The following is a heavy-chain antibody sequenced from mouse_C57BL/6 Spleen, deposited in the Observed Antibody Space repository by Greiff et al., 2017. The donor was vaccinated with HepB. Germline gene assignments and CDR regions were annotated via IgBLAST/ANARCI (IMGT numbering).Heavy chain of an antibody. V-gene: IGHV5-17*01. CDR3: ARRRLRGYAMDY. J-gene: IGHJ4*01. Sequence: EVQRVESGGGLVKPGGSLKLSCAASGFTFSDYGMHWVRQAPEKGLEWAAYISSGSSTIYYADTVKGRFTISRDNAKNTLFLQMTSLRSEDTAMYYCARRRLRGYAMDYWGQGTSVTVSS. D-gene: IGHD2-4*01. CDR1: GFTFSDYG. CDR2: ISSGSSTI.